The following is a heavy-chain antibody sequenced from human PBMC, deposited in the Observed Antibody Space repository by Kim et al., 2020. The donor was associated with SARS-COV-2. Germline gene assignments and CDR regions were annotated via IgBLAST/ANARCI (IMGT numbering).Heavy chain of an antibody. V-gene: IGHV6-1*01. D-gene: IGHD6-19*01. CDR3: ARGTIAVAGIDY. Sequence: DYAVSVNSRITINPDTSKNQFSLQLNSVTPEDTAVYYCARGTIAVAGIDYWGQGTLVTVSS. J-gene: IGHJ4*02.